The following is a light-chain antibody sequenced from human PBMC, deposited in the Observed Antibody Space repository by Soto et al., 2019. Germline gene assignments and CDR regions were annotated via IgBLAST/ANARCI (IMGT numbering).Light chain of an antibody. CDR3: QQYGSSPFT. J-gene: IGKJ3*01. CDR1: QSVSSSY. Sequence: EIVLTQSPGTLSLSPGERATLSCRASQSVSSSYLAWYQQKPGQALRLLIYGASSRATGIPDRFSGSGYGTDFTLTISRLEPEDFAVYYCQQYGSSPFTFGPGTKVDIK. CDR2: GAS. V-gene: IGKV3-20*01.